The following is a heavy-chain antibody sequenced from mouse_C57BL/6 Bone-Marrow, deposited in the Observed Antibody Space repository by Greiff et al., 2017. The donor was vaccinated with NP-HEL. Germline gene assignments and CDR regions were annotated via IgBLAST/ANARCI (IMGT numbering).Heavy chain of an antibody. CDR3: ARNEDWDYGSSLAWFAY. CDR1: GYTFTEYT. D-gene: IGHD1-1*01. J-gene: IGHJ3*01. Sequence: VQLQQSGAELVKPGASVKLSCKASGYTFTEYTIHWVKQRSGQGLEWIGWFYPGSGSIKYNEKFKDKATLTADKSSSTVYMELSRLTAEDAAVYFGARNEDWDYGSSLAWFAYWGQGTLVTVSA. V-gene: IGHV1-62-2*01. CDR2: FYPGSGSI.